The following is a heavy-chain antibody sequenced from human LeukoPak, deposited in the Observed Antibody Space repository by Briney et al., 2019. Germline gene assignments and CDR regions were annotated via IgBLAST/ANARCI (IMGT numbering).Heavy chain of an antibody. V-gene: IGHV3-23*01. J-gene: IGHJ4*02. CDR2: ISGSGDT. Sequence: PGGSLRLSCAVSGFSYSSYAMSWFRQAPGKGLEGVSTISGSGDTYYVDSVKGRFTISRDNSKNTLHLQMNSLRAEDTAVYYCAKDYCSGGSCYSGHDYWGQGTLVTVSS. CDR3: AKDYCSGGSCYSGHDY. D-gene: IGHD2-15*01. CDR1: GFSYSSYA.